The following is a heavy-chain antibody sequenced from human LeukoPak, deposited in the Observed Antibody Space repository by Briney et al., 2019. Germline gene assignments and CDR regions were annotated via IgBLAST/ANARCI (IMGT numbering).Heavy chain of an antibody. CDR3: ATGTTVPWYFDL. CDR1: EFTFSSHW. D-gene: IGHD1-1*01. J-gene: IGHJ2*01. V-gene: IGHV3-74*01. Sequence: GGSLRLSCAASEFTFSSHWMYWVRQAPGKGLVWVSRINSDGSSTSYADSVKGRFTISRDNAKNTLYLQMNSRRAEDTAVYYCATGTTVPWYFDLWGRGTLVTVSS. CDR2: INSDGSST.